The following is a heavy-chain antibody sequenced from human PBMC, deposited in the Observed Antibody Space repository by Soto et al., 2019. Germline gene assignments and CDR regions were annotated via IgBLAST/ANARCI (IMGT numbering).Heavy chain of an antibody. CDR2: IYYTGAT. CDR1: GDSVRNTNYY. CDR3: ARMNILAGHAFDF. D-gene: IGHD3-9*01. V-gene: IGHV4-61*01. Sequence: QVQLQESGPGLVKPSETLSLTCTVSGDSVRNTNYYWSWIRQPPGKGLEWIGYIYYTGATNYNPSLKSRVTISVDTSTNQFSLQLNAVTTADTAVYSGARMNILAGHAFDFWGQGIMVTVSS. J-gene: IGHJ3*01.